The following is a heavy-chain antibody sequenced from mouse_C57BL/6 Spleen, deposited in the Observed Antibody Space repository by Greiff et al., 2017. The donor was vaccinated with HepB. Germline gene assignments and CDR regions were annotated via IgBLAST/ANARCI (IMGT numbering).Heavy chain of an antibody. V-gene: IGHV1-59*01. CDR1: GYTFTSYW. J-gene: IGHJ4*01. CDR3: ARSATGYAMDY. Sequence: QVHVKQPGAELVRPGTSVKLSCKASGYTFTSYWMHWVKQRPGQGLEWIGVIDPSDSYTNYNQKFKGKATLTVDTSSSTAYMQLSSLTSEDSAGYYCARSATGYAMDYWGQGTSVTVSS. CDR2: IDPSDSYT. D-gene: IGHD1-1*01.